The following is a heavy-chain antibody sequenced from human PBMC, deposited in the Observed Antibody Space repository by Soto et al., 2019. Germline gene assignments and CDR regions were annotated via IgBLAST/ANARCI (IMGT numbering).Heavy chain of an antibody. J-gene: IGHJ4*02. D-gene: IGHD2-21*02. CDR2: IYYSGST. V-gene: IGHV4-31*02. CDR1: GGSISSGGYY. CDR3: ARELVVVTAISRYYFDY. Sequence: PSETLSLTCTVSGGSISSGGYYWSWIRQHPGKGLEWIGYIYYSGSTYYNPSLKSRVTISVDTSKNQFSLKLSSVTAADTAVYYCARELVVVTAISRYYFDYWGQGTLVTVSS.